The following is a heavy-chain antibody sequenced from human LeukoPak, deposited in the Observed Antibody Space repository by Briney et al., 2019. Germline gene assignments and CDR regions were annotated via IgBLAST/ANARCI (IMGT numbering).Heavy chain of an antibody. J-gene: IGHJ4*02. CDR3: ARDGPAYYDSSGYSDY. Sequence: GGSLRLSCAASGFTFSSYGMHWVRQAPGKGLEWAAVISYDGSNKYYADSVKGRFTISRDNSKNTLYLQMNSLRAEDTAVYYCARDGPAYYDSSGYSDYWGRGILVTVSS. CDR2: ISYDGSNK. CDR1: GFTFSSYG. V-gene: IGHV3-30*03. D-gene: IGHD3-22*01.